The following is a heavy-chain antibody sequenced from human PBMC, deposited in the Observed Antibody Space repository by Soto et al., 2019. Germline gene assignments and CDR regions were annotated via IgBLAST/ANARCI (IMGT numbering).Heavy chain of an antibody. V-gene: IGHV4-39*01. D-gene: IGHD6-19*01. CDR1: GGSSRSRSDY. Sequence: LEPQCFTRTAAGGSSRSRSDYWGWISKPPGKGLEWIGTIYYSGSTYYNPALKSRVTISVDTSKNQFSLKLSPVTAADTAVYYFSLQGADGIAVAGTALDYLGHRSLDTGTS. J-gene: IGHJ4*01. CDR3: SLQGADGIAVAGTALDY. CDR2: IYYSGST.